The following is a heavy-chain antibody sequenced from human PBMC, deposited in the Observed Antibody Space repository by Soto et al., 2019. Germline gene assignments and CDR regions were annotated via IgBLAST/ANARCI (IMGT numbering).Heavy chain of an antibody. V-gene: IGHV3-33*06. CDR3: AKNQGFGGRSLGGMDV. D-gene: IGHD5-12*01. CDR2: ISHDGRNR. Sequence: PGGSLRLSCAASGFPFSGHGMHWVRQAPGNGLEWVAVISHDGRNRYYADSVKGRFTISRDNSKNTVYLQMNSLRAEDTAVYYCAKNQGFGGRSLGGMDVWGQGTTVTVSS. J-gene: IGHJ6*02. CDR1: GFPFSGHG.